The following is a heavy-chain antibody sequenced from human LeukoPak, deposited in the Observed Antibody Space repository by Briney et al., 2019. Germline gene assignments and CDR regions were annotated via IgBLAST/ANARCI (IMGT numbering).Heavy chain of an antibody. V-gene: IGHV3-30*18. CDR2: ISYDGSNK. CDR3: AKDLMSIAVAVGLDY. CDR1: GFTFSSCG. D-gene: IGHD6-19*01. Sequence: GGSLRLSCAASGFTFSSCGMHWVRQAPGKGLEWVAVISYDGSNKYYADSVKGRFAISRDNSKNTLYLQMNSLRAEDTAVYYCAKDLMSIAVAVGLDYWGQGTLVTVSS. J-gene: IGHJ4*02.